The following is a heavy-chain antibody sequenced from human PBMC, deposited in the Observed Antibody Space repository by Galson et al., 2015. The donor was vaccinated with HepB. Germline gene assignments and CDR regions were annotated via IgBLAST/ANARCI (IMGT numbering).Heavy chain of an antibody. V-gene: IGHV1-69*13. D-gene: IGHD5-18*01. CDR2: IIPIFGTA. CDR1: GGTFSSYA. CDR3: ARQISLYSYGLDY. Sequence: SVKVSCKASGGTFSSYAISWVRQAPGQGLEWMGGIIPIFGTANYAQKFQGRVTITADESTSTAYMELSSLRSEDTAVYYCARQISLYSYGLDYWGQGTLVTVSS. J-gene: IGHJ4*02.